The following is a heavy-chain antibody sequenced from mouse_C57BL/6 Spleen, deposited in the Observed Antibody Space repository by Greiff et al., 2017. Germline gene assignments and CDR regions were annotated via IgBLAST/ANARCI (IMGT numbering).Heavy chain of an antibody. CDR1: GYTFTSYW. Sequence: QVQLQQSGAELVKPGASVKLSCKASGYTFTSYWMHWVKQRPGQGLEWIGMIHPNSGSTNYNEKFKSKATLTVDKSSSTAYMQLSSLTSEDSAVYYCATLITTVESYFDYWGQGTTLTVSS. CDR2: IHPNSGST. D-gene: IGHD1-1*01. J-gene: IGHJ2*01. V-gene: IGHV1-64*01. CDR3: ATLITTVESYFDY.